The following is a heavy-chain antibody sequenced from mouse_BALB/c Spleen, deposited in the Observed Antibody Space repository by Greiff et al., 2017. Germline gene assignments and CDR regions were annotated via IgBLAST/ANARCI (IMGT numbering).Heavy chain of an antibody. D-gene: IGHD4-1*01. Sequence: EVQGVESGGGLVQPKGSLKLSCAASGFTFNTYAMNWVRQAPGKGLEWVARIRSKSNNYATYYADSVKDRFTISRDDSQSMLYLQMNNLKTEDTAMYYCVRGNWAPYAMDYWGQGTSVTVSS. J-gene: IGHJ4*01. CDR1: GFTFNTYA. CDR3: VRGNWAPYAMDY. V-gene: IGHV10-1*02. CDR2: IRSKSNNYAT.